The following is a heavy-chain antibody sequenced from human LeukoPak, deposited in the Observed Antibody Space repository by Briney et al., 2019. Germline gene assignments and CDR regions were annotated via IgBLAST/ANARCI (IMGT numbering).Heavy chain of an antibody. CDR3: ARVEYGDYGLGAFDI. Sequence: GGSLRLSCAASGFTFSTYWMNWVRQAPGKGLEWVANIKEDGSEKYYVDSVKGRFTISRDNAKNSLYLQMSSLRDEDTAAYYCARVEYGDYGLGAFDIWRQGTMVIVSS. V-gene: IGHV3-7*01. D-gene: IGHD4-17*01. CDR1: GFTFSTYW. J-gene: IGHJ3*02. CDR2: IKEDGSEK.